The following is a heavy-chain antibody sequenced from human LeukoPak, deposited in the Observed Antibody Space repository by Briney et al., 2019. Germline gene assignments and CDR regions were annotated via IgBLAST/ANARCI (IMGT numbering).Heavy chain of an antibody. V-gene: IGHV1-69*13. CDR3: ARGAYTAMASFFDY. D-gene: IGHD5-18*01. CDR1: GGTFSSYA. CDR2: IIPIFGTA. J-gene: IGHJ4*02. Sequence: SVKVSCKASGGTFSSYAISWVRQAPGQGLEWMGGIIPIFGTANYVQKFQGRVTITADESTSTAYMELSSLRSEDTAVYYCARGAYTAMASFFDYWGQGTLVTVSS.